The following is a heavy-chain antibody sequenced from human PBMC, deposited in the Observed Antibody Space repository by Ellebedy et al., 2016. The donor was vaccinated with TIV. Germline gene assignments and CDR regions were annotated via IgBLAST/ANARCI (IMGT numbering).Heavy chain of an antibody. Sequence: MPSETLSLTCAVSGGSISSRNWWSWVRQSPEKGLEWIGEIYHSGTSNYNPSLKSRVTTSVDTSKNHFSLKLTSVTAAETAVYFCALHCCDSGGPSSYCYFGVWGRGTLVTVSS. CDR2: IYHSGTS. CDR1: GGSISSRNW. CDR3: ALHCCDSGGPSSYCYFGV. V-gene: IGHV4-4*02. D-gene: IGHD3-22*01. J-gene: IGHJ2*01.